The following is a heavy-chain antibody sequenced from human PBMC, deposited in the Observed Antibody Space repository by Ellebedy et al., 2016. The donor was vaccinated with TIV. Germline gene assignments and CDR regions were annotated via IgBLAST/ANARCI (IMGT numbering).Heavy chain of an antibody. V-gene: IGHV3-23*01. CDR2: LSASGGST. CDR3: AKRVTMVREVITYYHYAMDV. J-gene: IGHJ6*02. CDR1: GFTFNSYA. D-gene: IGHD3-10*01. Sequence: GESLKIPCVASGFTFNSYAMSWVRQAPGKGLEWVSSLSASGGSTYYADSVKGRFTISRDNSKNTLYLQMNSLRAEDTAVYYCAKRVTMVREVITYYHYAMDVWGQGTTVTVSS.